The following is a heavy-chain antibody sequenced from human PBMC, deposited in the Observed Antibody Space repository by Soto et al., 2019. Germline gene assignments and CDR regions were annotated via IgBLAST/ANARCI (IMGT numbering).Heavy chain of an antibody. V-gene: IGHV1-18*01. D-gene: IGHD4-17*01. CDR1: GYTFTSYG. Sequence: APVKVSCKASGYTFTSYGISSVRQAPGQGLEWMGWISAYNGNTNYAQKLQGRVTMTTDTSTSTAYMELRSLRSDDTAVYYCARIDYSDYYYYYYMDVWGKGTTVTVSS. J-gene: IGHJ6*03. CDR2: ISAYNGNT. CDR3: ARIDYSDYYYYYYMDV.